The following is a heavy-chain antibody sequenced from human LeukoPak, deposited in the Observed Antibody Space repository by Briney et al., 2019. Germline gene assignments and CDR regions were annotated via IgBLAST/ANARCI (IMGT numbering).Heavy chain of an antibody. Sequence: ASVKVSCKASGYTFTSYAMHWVRQAPGQRLEWMAWINVDSGNTKYSQEFQGRVTITRDTSTSTAYMELRSLRSDDTAVYYCARDGGTAGYSSGSDYWGQGTLVTVSS. V-gene: IGHV1-3*01. D-gene: IGHD5-18*01. CDR1: GYTFTSYA. J-gene: IGHJ4*02. CDR2: INVDSGNT. CDR3: ARDGGTAGYSSGSDY.